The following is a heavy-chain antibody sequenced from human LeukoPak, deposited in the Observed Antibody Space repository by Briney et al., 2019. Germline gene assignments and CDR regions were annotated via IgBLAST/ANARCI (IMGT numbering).Heavy chain of an antibody. CDR1: GGSFSGYY. Sequence: PSETLSLTCAVYGGSFSGYYRSWIRQPPGKGLEWIGEINHSGSTNYNPSLKSRVTISVGTSKNQFSLKLSSVTAADTAVYYCARAPLADYYYYYGMDVWGQGTTVTVSS. J-gene: IGHJ6*02. V-gene: IGHV4-34*01. CDR2: INHSGST. CDR3: ARAPLADYYYYYGMDV. D-gene: IGHD6-13*01.